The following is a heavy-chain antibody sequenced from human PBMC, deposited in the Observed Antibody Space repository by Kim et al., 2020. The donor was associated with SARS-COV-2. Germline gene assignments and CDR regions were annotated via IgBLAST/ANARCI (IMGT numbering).Heavy chain of an antibody. D-gene: IGHD2-21*02. CDR1: GGSVSDPTYY. CDR2: IYYAGDT. CDR3: ARVKGRYCGGDCYFAFEI. J-gene: IGHJ3*02. V-gene: IGHV4-39*07. Sequence: SETLSLTCAVSGGSVSDPTYYWGWIRQPPGKGLEWIMSIYYAGDTFYNPSLQSRVTISVDMSKNQFSLKLSSVTAADTAVYYCARVKGRYCGGDCYFAFEIWGQGTMATVSS.